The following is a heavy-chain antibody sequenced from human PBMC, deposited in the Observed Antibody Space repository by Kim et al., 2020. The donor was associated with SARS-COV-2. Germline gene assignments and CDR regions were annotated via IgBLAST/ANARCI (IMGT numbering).Heavy chain of an antibody. J-gene: IGHJ6*04. D-gene: IGHD3-16*01. Sequence: GGSLRLSCAASGFTFRNYNMIWVRQAPGKGLEWVSTISASSTYTQYADSVRGRFTISRDNAKNSVYLQMNSLRAEDTAVYFCASLFYTFGGPFYQYGMDVWGEGTTVTVSP. V-gene: IGHV3-21*06. CDR2: ISASSTYT. CDR3: ASLFYTFGGPFYQYGMDV. CDR1: GFTFRNYN.